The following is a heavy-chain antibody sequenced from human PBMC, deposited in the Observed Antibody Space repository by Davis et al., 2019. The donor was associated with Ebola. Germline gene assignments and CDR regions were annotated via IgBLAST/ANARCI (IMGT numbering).Heavy chain of an antibody. V-gene: IGHV5-51*01. D-gene: IGHD6-13*01. Sequence: KVSCKGSGYSFTTYWIAWVRQTPAKGLEWMGIIYPGDSDTRYSPSFEGQVTISVDRSISTAYLQWSRLTASDTAMYYCARQTGYRSTWYVAYYFYGMDVWGQGTTVTVSS. CDR1: GYSFTTYW. J-gene: IGHJ6*02. CDR3: ARQTGYRSTWYVAYYFYGMDV. CDR2: IYPGDSDT.